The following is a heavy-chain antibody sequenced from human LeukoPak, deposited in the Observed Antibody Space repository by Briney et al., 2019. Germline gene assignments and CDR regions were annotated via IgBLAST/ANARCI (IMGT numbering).Heavy chain of an antibody. Sequence: SVKVSCKASGFTFTSSAMQWVRQARGQRLEWIGWIVVGSGNTNYAQKRQERVTITRDMSTSTAYMELSSLRSEDTAVYYCAATSKLRFLEWLPRDWYFDLWGRGTLVTVSS. V-gene: IGHV1-58*02. CDR3: AATSKLRFLEWLPRDWYFDL. CDR2: IVVGSGNT. CDR1: GFTFTSSA. J-gene: IGHJ2*01. D-gene: IGHD3-3*01.